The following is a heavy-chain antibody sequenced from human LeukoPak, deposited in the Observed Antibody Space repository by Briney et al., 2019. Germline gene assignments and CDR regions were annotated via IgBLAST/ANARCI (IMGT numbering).Heavy chain of an antibody. CDR1: GYTFTSYD. CDR3: ARDLNRAISGLHWFDP. Sequence: ASVTVSFKASGYTFTSYDINWVRQATGQGLEWMGWMNPNSGNTGYAQKFQGRVTMTRNTSISTAYMELSSLRSEDTAVYYCARDLNRAISGLHWFDPWGQGTLVTVSS. V-gene: IGHV1-8*01. CDR2: MNPNSGNT. J-gene: IGHJ5*02. D-gene: IGHD3-3*02.